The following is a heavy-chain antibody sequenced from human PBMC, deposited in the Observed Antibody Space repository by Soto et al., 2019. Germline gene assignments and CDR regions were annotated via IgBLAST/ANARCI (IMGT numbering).Heavy chain of an antibody. CDR2: VHYSGLT. CDR3: ARWGWDQVANWFAP. D-gene: IGHD2-15*01. Sequence: ETLSLTCGVYGGSFYWSWIRQPPGKGLEWIGEVHYSGLTKYNPSLKSRLSMSIDTSRNHFSLKLNSVTAADTAVYYCARWGWDQVANWFAPWGQGTLVRVSS. V-gene: IGHV4-34*01. J-gene: IGHJ5*02. CDR1: GGSFY.